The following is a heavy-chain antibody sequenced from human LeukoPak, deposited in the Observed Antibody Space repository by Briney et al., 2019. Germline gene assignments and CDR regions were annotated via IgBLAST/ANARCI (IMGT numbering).Heavy chain of an antibody. D-gene: IGHD3-10*01. CDR1: GVTFSRYW. V-gene: IGHV3-74*01. J-gene: IGHJ3*02. Sequence: GGSLRLPCAASGVTFSRYWMHWVRQAPGKGLVWVSRIKNDGSRTTYADAVKGRFTISRDNAKNTLYLQMNSLRAEDTAVYYCAKDHYVSGRYDAFDIWGQGTMVTVSS. CDR2: IKNDGSRT. CDR3: AKDHYVSGRYDAFDI.